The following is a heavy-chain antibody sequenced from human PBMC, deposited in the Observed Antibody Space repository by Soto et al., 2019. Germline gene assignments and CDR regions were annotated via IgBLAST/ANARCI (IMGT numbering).Heavy chain of an antibody. Sequence: SETLSLTCTVSGGSISSSSYYWGWIRQPPGKGLEWIGSIYYSGSTYYNPSLKSRVTISVDTSKNQFSLKLSSVTAADTAVYYCARHRRTMVRLDPWGQGTLVTVSS. J-gene: IGHJ5*02. V-gene: IGHV4-39*01. D-gene: IGHD3-10*01. CDR2: IYYSGST. CDR3: ARHRRTMVRLDP. CDR1: GGSISSSSYY.